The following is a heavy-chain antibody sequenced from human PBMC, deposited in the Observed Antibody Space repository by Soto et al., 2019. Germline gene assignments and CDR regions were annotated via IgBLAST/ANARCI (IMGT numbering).Heavy chain of an antibody. CDR2: MSGSSSTT. J-gene: IGHJ4*02. Sequence: GGSLRLSCATSGLTFSNYAMSWVRQAPGGGLEWVSSMSGSSSTTYYADSVRGRFTISRDRSKNTLYLQMSSLRAEDTALHYCAKNQERELPRVIDFWGQGTLVTVSS. D-gene: IGHD1-7*01. V-gene: IGHV3-23*01. CDR3: AKNQERELPRVIDF. CDR1: GLTFSNYA.